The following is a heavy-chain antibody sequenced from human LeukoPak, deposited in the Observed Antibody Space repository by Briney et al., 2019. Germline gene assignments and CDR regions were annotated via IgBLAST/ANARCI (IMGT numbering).Heavy chain of an antibody. D-gene: IGHD3-3*01. CDR1: GFTFSSYA. Sequence: PGRSLRLSCAASGFTFSSYAMHWVRQAPGKGLEWVAVISYDGSNKYYADSVEGRFTISRDNSKNTLYLQMNSLRAEDTAVYYCARGSITIFGPGDYWGQGTLVTVSS. V-gene: IGHV3-30-3*01. J-gene: IGHJ4*02. CDR3: ARGSITIFGPGDY. CDR2: ISYDGSNK.